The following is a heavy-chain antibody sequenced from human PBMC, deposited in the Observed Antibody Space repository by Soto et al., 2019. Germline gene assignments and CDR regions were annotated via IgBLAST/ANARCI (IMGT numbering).Heavy chain of an antibody. CDR3: ARSEIQGPIDY. J-gene: IGHJ4*02. CDR2: IYYSGST. CDR1: GGSISSYY. V-gene: IGHV4-59*12. Sequence: SETLSLTCTVSGGSISSYYWSWIRQPPGKGLEWIGYIYYSGSTNYNPSLKSRVTISVDTSKNQFSLKLTSVTAVDTAVYYCARSEIQGPIDYWGQETLVTVSS.